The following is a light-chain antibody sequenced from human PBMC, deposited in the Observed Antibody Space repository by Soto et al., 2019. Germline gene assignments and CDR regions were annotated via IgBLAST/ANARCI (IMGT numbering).Light chain of an antibody. CDR3: HHYYSYST. Sequence: DIQMTQSPSVLSSSVGDKATITCRASQDISNSLSWYQQRPGKAPELFISQASDSQGGVPSRCSGSGSGTVSTLTITILQPEDSANYFRHHYYSYSTFGQGTKL. V-gene: IGKV1-5*03. CDR1: QDISNS. J-gene: IGKJ2*01. CDR2: QAS.